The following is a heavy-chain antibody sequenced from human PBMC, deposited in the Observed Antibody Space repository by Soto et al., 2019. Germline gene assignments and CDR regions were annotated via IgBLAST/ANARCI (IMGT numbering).Heavy chain of an antibody. D-gene: IGHD3-22*01. Sequence: TLSLSCTVSGAALNSGNYYWGRLGQVTGMDLVWIGHIYVTGAVDYKPTLRDRITISQDTSERQFSLNQRLLTAADTGVYYWARLRMATNYYRCFDPWGQGTLVTVSS. CDR2: IYVTGAV. CDR3: ARLRMATNYYRCFDP. V-gene: IGHV4-31*02. J-gene: IGHJ5*02. CDR1: GAALNSGNYY.